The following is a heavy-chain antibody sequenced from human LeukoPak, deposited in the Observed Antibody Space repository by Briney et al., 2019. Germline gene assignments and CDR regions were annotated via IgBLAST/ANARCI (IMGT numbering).Heavy chain of an antibody. J-gene: IGHJ4*02. V-gene: IGHV4-61*02. D-gene: IGHD3-22*01. Sequence: SETLSLTCTVSGYSISSGSYYWSWIRQPAGKGLEWIGRIYTSGSTNYNPSLKSRVTISVDTSKNQFSLKLSSVTAADTAVYYCARSYDSSGLDDYWGQGTLVTVSS. CDR2: IYTSGST. CDR1: GYSISSGSYY. CDR3: ARSYDSSGLDDY.